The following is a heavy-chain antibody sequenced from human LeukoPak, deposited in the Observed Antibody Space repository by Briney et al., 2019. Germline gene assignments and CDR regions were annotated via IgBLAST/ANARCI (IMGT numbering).Heavy chain of an antibody. CDR3: ARGQSGSGNYSPFDY. CDR1: GYTFTNYY. V-gene: IGHV1-46*01. J-gene: IGHJ4*02. Sequence: GASVKVSCKASGYTFTNYYVHWVRQAPGQGLEWMGIINPSGGSTSYAQKFQGRVTMTRDTSTSTVYMELSSLTSEDTAVYYCARGQSGSGNYSPFDYWGQGTLVTVSS. D-gene: IGHD3-10*01. CDR2: INPSGGST.